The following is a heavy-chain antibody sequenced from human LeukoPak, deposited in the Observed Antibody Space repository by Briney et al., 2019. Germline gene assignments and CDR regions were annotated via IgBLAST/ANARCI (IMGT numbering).Heavy chain of an antibody. D-gene: IGHD1-26*01. J-gene: IGHJ3*02. CDR1: GFTFSTYS. CDR3: AKDRAIVGAPRDAFDI. V-gene: IGHV3-48*01. Sequence: GGSLRLSCAASGFTFSTYSMNWVRQAPGKGLEWVSYISSSSTTIYYADSVKGRFTISRDNAKNSLYLQMNSLRAEDTAVYYCAKDRAIVGAPRDAFDIWGQGTMVTVSS. CDR2: ISSSSTTI.